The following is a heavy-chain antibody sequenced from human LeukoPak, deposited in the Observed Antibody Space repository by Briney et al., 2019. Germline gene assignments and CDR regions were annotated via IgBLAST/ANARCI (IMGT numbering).Heavy chain of an antibody. Sequence: PSETLSLTCTVSGGSISSTSYYWGWIRQPPGKGLQWIGSIYYSGNTYYNPSLKSRVTISVDTSKNQFSLKLSSVTAADTAVYYRARDESGPFDYWGQGTLVTVSS. CDR1: GGSISSTSYY. V-gene: IGHV4-39*07. CDR3: ARDESGPFDY. CDR2: IYYSGNT. J-gene: IGHJ4*02. D-gene: IGHD3-3*01.